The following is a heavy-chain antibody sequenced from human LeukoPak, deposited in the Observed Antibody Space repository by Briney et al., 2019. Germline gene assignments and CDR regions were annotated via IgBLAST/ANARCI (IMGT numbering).Heavy chain of an antibody. Sequence: GGSLRLSCAASGFTFSSYWVSWVRQAPGKGLEWVANIKQDGSVKYYVDSVKGRFTISRDSAKNSLYLQINSLKAEDTAVYYCARIGYSSSSLDYWGQGTLVIVSS. CDR1: GFTFSSYW. D-gene: IGHD6-6*01. V-gene: IGHV3-7*01. CDR2: IKQDGSVK. CDR3: ARIGYSSSSLDY. J-gene: IGHJ4*02.